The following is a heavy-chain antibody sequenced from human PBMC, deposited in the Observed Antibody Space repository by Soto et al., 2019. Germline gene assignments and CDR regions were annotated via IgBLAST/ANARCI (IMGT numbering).Heavy chain of an antibody. D-gene: IGHD2-15*01. Sequence: GESLKISCKCSGYSFTSYWIGWVRQMPGKGLEWMGIIYPGDSDTRYSPSFQGQVTISADKSISTAYLQWSSLKASDTAMYYCARQRYCNGGSCYPSLHGMDVWGQGTTVTVSS. CDR2: IYPGDSDT. V-gene: IGHV5-51*01. CDR3: ARQRYCNGGSCYPSLHGMDV. CDR1: GYSFTSYW. J-gene: IGHJ6*02.